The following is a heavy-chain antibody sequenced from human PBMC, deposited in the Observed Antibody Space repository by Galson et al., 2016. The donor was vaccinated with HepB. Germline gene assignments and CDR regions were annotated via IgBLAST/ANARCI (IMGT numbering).Heavy chain of an antibody. D-gene: IGHD3-10*01. CDR2: ISTYSGNT. Sequence: SVKVSCKASGYTFTTSGISWVRQAPGQGLEWMGWISTYSGNTKYAQKFQGGLTLTTDSSTTTAYMELRSLRFDDTALYYCARDPAFGALDYWGQGALVTVSS. V-gene: IGHV1-18*01. J-gene: IGHJ4*02. CDR3: ARDPAFGALDY. CDR1: GYTFTTSG.